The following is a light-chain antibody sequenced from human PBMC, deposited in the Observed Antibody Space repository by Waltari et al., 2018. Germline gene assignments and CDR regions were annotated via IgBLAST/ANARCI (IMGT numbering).Light chain of an antibody. CDR1: ALPTQY. Sequence: SYELTQPPSVSVSPGQTATITCSGDALPTQYAFWYQQKPGQAPALVTYKDTERPSGTPGRFSGATSGTTVTLTISGVQAEDEADYYCQSADSTSTHVVFGGGTKLTVL. CDR3: QSADSTSTHVV. J-gene: IGLJ2*01. V-gene: IGLV3-25*03. CDR2: KDT.